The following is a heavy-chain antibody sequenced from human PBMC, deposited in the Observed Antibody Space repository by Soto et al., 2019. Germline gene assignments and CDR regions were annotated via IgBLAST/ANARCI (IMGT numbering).Heavy chain of an antibody. CDR3: VRDGKKTLRDSCDP. D-gene: IGHD1-1*01. J-gene: IGHJ5*02. V-gene: IGHV4-4*07. CDR2: IYAAGTT. CDR1: GASISGFY. Sequence: SETLSLTCSVSGASISGFYWSWIRTSAGKGLVGIGRIYAAGTTDCNPSLKSRVMMSVDTCKNQLTLKLRSVSAAAAAVYYCVRDGKKTLRDSCDPGGEGIAVT.